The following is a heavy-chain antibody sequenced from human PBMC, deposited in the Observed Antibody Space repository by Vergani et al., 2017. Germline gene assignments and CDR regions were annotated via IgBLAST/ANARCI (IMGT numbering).Heavy chain of an antibody. Sequence: QVQLQESGPGLVKPPGTLSLTCAVSGGSISSSNWWSWVRQPPGKGLEWIGEIYHSGGTNYNPSLKSRVTISVDKSKNQFSLKLSSVTAADTAVYYCARVPVATMAEGYYYYGMDVWGQGTTVTVSS. CDR1: GGSISSSNW. CDR2: IYHSGGT. V-gene: IGHV4-4*03. J-gene: IGHJ6*02. CDR3: ARVPVATMAEGYYYYGMDV. D-gene: IGHD5-12*01.